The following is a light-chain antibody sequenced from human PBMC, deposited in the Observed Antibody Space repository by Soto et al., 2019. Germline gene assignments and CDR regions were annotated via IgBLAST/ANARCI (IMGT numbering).Light chain of an antibody. J-gene: IGKJ1*01. CDR2: DAS. CDR3: QQRSNWPT. V-gene: IGKV3-11*01. CDR1: QSVSSY. Sequence: DIVLTEAPATLSLSPGERATLSCRASQSVSSYLAWYQQKPGQAPRLLIYDASNRAAGISARFSGSGSGTDFTLTISSLAPEDFAVYYCQQRSNWPTFGQGTKVDIK.